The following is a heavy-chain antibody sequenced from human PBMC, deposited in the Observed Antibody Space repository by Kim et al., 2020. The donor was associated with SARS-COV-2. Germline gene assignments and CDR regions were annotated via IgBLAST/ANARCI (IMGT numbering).Heavy chain of an antibody. J-gene: IGHJ4*02. V-gene: IGHV4-39*02. D-gene: IGHD3-9*01. CDR3: ARLPGILPGPDGGFDY. CDR2: IYYSGST. Sequence: SETLSLTCTVSGGSISSSSYYWGWIRQPPGKGLGWIGSIYYSGSTYYTPSLGSLVTIFVDTSKNHFSLRLSSVTAADTAVYYCARLPGILPGPDGGFDYWDQGTLVSVSS. CDR1: GGSISSSSYY.